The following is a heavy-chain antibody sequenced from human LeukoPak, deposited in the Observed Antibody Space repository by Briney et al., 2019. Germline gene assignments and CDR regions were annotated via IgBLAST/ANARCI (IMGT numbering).Heavy chain of an antibody. CDR3: ARNYDFWSGYLSY. Sequence: PGGSLRLSCAASGFTFSSYIMNWVRQAPGKGLEWVSSISSSSTYIHYADSVKGRFTISRDNSKNTLYLQMNSLRAEDTAVYYCARNYDFWSGYLSYWGQGTLVTVSS. D-gene: IGHD3-3*01. CDR1: GFTFSSYI. J-gene: IGHJ4*02. CDR2: ISSSSTYI. V-gene: IGHV3-21*01.